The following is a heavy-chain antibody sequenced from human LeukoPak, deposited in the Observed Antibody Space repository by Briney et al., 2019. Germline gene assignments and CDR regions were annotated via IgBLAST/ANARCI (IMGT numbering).Heavy chain of an antibody. J-gene: IGHJ5*02. Sequence: PGGSLRLSCAASGFTFSDYYMNWLRQAPGKGLEGLAYISSSGSTIYYADSVKGRFTISRDNAKNLLYLQMNSLRAEDTAVYYCARDPSYSSSSRWFDHWGQGTLVTVSS. CDR1: GFTFSDYY. V-gene: IGHV3-11*04. CDR2: ISSSGSTI. D-gene: IGHD6-13*01. CDR3: ARDPSYSSSSRWFDH.